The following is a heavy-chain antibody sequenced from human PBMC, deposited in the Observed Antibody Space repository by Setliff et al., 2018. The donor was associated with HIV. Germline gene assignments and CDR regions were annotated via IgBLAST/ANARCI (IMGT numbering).Heavy chain of an antibody. Sequence: PGGSLRLSCAASGFTFSSYTMHWVRQAPGKGLEWVAVISFDGSNKYYADSVKGRFTISRDNSRNTLFLQMDSLRAEDTAVYSCARDGRGAYYGSGNNYYFDYWGRGTLVTVSS. D-gene: IGHD3-10*01. CDR3: ARDGRGAYYGSGNNYYFDY. V-gene: IGHV3-30*04. CDR2: ISFDGSNK. CDR1: GFTFSSYT. J-gene: IGHJ4*02.